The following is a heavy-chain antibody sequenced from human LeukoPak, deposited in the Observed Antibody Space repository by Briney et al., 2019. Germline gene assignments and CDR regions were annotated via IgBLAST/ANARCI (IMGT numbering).Heavy chain of an antibody. V-gene: IGHV3-23*01. Sequence: GGSLRLSCAASGFTFSSYAMSWVRQAPGKGLEWVSAISGSGGSTYYADSMKGRFTISRDNSKNTLYLQMNSLRAEDTAVYYCAKGGQWLVPSATGDYWGQGTLVTVSS. CDR2: ISGSGGST. CDR1: GFTFSSYA. J-gene: IGHJ4*02. CDR3: AKGGQWLVPSATGDY. D-gene: IGHD6-19*01.